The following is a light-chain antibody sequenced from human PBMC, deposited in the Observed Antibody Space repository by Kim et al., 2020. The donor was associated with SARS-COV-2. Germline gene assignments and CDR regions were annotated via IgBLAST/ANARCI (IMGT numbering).Light chain of an antibody. CDR2: WLS. J-gene: IGKJ2*01. CDR1: QRLIYSDGYTY. CDR3: MQGTHWQDT. V-gene: IGKV2-30*01. Sequence: QPASISFRSSQRLIYSDGYTYVSWFQQRPGQSPWRLISWLSRREPGVPDRFNGSGSGTDFTLRISRVEAEDVGEYYCMQGTHWQDTCAHGTKLEI.